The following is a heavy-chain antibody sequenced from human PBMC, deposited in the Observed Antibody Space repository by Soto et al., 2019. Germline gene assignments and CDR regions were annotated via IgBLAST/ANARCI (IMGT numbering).Heavy chain of an antibody. CDR3: ARPRYSSGWYSIAY. CDR1: GFTFSDYA. CDR2: MSYDGFNK. V-gene: IGHV3-30*03. D-gene: IGHD6-19*01. Sequence: PGGSLRLSCAASGFTFSDYAMHWVRQAPGKGLEWVAVMSYDGFNKYYADSVKGRFTISRDNSKNTLYLHVNSLRAEDTAVYYCARPRYSSGWYSIAYWGQGTLVTVSS. J-gene: IGHJ4*02.